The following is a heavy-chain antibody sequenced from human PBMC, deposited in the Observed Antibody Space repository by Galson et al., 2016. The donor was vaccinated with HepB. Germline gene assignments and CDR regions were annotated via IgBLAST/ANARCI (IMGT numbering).Heavy chain of an antibody. V-gene: IGHV3-64D*09. Sequence: SLRLSCAAFGFTFNKYAMHWVRQAPGKGLDSVSAISSSGDTTYYIDSVTGRFSISRDHSKKTLYLHMGNLIAEDTALYYCANSYYYDCSGYLPYFDSWGQGTLVTVSS. CDR2: ISSSGDTT. CDR1: GFTFNKYA. D-gene: IGHD3-22*01. J-gene: IGHJ4*02. CDR3: ANSYYYDCSGYLPYFDS.